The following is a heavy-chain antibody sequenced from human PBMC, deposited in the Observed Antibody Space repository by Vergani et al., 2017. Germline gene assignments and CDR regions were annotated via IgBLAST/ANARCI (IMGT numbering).Heavy chain of an antibody. D-gene: IGHD3-22*01. J-gene: IGHJ4*02. V-gene: IGHV5-51*01. CDR3: ARLYGRDSSGSKYFDY. CDR2: IHPAESDT. CDR1: GYSFTNYW. Sequence: EVQLVQSGAEVKKPGESLKISCQISGYSFTNYWIGWVRQMPGKGLEWMGIIHPAESDTRYSPSFQAQVTISVDKSISTAYLQRSSLRASDSAMYYCARLYGRDSSGSKYFDYWGQGTLVTVSS.